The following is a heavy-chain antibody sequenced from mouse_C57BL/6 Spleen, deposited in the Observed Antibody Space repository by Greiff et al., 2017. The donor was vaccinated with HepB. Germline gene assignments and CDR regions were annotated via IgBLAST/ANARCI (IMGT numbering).Heavy chain of an antibody. Sequence: DVMLVESGGGLVKPGGSLKLSCAASGFTFSSYAMSWVRQTPEKRLEWVATISDGGSYTYYPDNVKGRFTISRDNAKNNLYLQMRHLKSEDTAMYYCARSPYYSNYVAYWGQGTLVTVAA. V-gene: IGHV5-4*03. D-gene: IGHD2-5*01. CDR1: GFTFSSYA. CDR3: ARSPYYSNYVAY. J-gene: IGHJ3*01. CDR2: ISDGGSYT.